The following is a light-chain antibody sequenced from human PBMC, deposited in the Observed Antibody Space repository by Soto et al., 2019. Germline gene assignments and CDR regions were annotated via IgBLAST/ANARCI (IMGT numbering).Light chain of an antibody. CDR3: QQYQTYAT. CDR2: KAS. Sequence: DIQMTQSPSTLSGSVGDRATITCRASQTISSWLAWYQQKPGKAPKLLIYKASTLKSGVPSRFSGSGSGTEFTLTISSLQPDDFATYYCQQYQTYATFGQGTRLDI. J-gene: IGKJ5*01. CDR1: QTISSW. V-gene: IGKV1-5*03.